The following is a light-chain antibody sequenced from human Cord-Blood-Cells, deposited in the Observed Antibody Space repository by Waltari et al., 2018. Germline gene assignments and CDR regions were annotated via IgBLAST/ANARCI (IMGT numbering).Light chain of an antibody. CDR2: AAS. CDR3: QQSYSTAYP. Sequence: IQITRSLSSLSASVVDSLPITCRASQGISSYLNWYQQKPGKAPKLLIYAASSLQSGVPSRFSGSKSGTDCTLTISSLQPEDFATTYRQQSYSTAYPFGQGTKLEIK. V-gene: IGKV1-39*01. J-gene: IGKJ2*01. CDR1: QGISSY.